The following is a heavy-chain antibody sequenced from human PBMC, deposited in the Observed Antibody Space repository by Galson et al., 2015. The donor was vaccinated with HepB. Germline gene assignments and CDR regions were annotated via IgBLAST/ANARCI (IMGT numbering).Heavy chain of an antibody. CDR1: GFTFDEYG. V-gene: IGHV3-20*04. Sequence: SLRLSCAVSGFTFDEYGMSWVRQAPGKGLEWVSAINWNGGKRGSADSVKGRFTISRDNAKKSLYLQMNSLRAEDTALYYCAGIWRNYFDYWGQGTLVTVSS. J-gene: IGHJ4*02. CDR3: AGIWRNYFDY. D-gene: IGHD3-3*01. CDR2: INWNGGKR.